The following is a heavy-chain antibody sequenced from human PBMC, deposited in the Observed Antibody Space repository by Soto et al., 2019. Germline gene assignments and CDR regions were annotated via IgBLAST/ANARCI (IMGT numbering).Heavy chain of an antibody. CDR2: ISGRGGST. D-gene: IGHD6-19*01. CDR1: GFTFSSYA. J-gene: IGHJ4*02. V-gene: IGHV3-23*01. Sequence: EVQLLESGGGLVQPGGSLRLSCAASGFTFSSYARSWVRQAPGKGLEWVSVISGRGGSTYYADSVKGRFTISRDNSKNTLYLQRNSLRAEDTAVYYCAKRTSGWYFDYWGQGTLVTVSS. CDR3: AKRTSGWYFDY.